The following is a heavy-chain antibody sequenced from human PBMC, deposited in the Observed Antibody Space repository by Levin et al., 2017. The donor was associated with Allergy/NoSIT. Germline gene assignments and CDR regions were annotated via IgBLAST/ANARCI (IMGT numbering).Heavy chain of an antibody. CDR2: INTNTGNP. J-gene: IGHJ5*02. CDR1: GYTFTSYA. CDR3: ARDKRPDRGPESYGARWFDP. D-gene: IGHD4-17*01. Sequence: ASVKVSCKASGYTFTSYAMNWVRQAPGQGLEWMGWINTNTGNPTYAQGFTGRFVFSLDTSVSTAYLQISSLKAEDTAVYYCARDKRPDRGPESYGARWFDPWGQGTLVTVSS. V-gene: IGHV7-4-1*02.